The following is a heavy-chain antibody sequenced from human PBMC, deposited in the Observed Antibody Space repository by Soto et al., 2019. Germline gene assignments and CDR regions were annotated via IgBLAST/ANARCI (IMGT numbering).Heavy chain of an antibody. D-gene: IGHD2-2*01. CDR1: GGTFSSYT. V-gene: IGHV1-69*02. CDR2: IIPILGIA. J-gene: IGHJ6*03. Sequence: SVKVSCKASGGTFSSYTISWVRQATEQGLEWMGRIIPILGIANYAQKFQGRVTITADKSTSTAYMELSSLRSEDTAVYYCASSPAAMLDRYYYYMDVWGNGTTVTVSS. CDR3: ASSPAAMLDRYYYYMDV.